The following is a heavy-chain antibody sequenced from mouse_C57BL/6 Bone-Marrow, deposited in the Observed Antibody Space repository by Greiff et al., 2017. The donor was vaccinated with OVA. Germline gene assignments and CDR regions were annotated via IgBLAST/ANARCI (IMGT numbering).Heavy chain of an antibody. J-gene: IGHJ3*01. CDR2: IDPSDSYT. Sequence: QVQLQQPGAELVKPGASVKLSCKASGYTFTSYWMQWVKQRPGQGLEWIGEIDPSDSYTNYNQKFKGKATLTVDTSSSTAYMPLNSLTSEDSAVYYCARDVCYDSSFAYWGQGTLVTVSA. V-gene: IGHV1-50*01. D-gene: IGHD1-1*01. CDR1: GYTFTSYW. CDR3: ARDVCYDSSFAY.